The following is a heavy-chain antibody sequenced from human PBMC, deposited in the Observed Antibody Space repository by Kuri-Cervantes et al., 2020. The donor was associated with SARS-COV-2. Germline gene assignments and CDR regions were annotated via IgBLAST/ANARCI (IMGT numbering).Heavy chain of an antibody. D-gene: IGHD3-3*01. CDR2: IYTSGST. CDR3: ARVKGNDFWSGRQSDAFDI. Sequence: SETLSLTCTVSGGSISSYYWSWIRQPAGKGLEWIGRIYTSGSTNYNPSLKSRVTMSVDTSKNQFSLKLSSVTAADTAVYYCARVKGNDFWSGRQSDAFDIWGQGTVVTVSS. V-gene: IGHV4-4*07. J-gene: IGHJ3*02. CDR1: GGSISSYY.